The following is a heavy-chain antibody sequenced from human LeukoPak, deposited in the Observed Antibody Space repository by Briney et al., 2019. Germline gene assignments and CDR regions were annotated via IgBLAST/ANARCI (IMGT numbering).Heavy chain of an antibody. D-gene: IGHD2-21*02. CDR2: VHETGYA. V-gene: IGHV4-38-2*02. Sequence: SETLSLTCSVSGSSFRSGHYWGWIRPSSGEGLEWIGNVHETGYANYNPSLRSRVTISVDPSKSQFSLRLTSVTAADTAVYYCARTVVTATIDGFQIWGQGTMVTVSS. CDR3: ARTVVTATIDGFQI. J-gene: IGHJ3*02. CDR1: GSSFRSGHY.